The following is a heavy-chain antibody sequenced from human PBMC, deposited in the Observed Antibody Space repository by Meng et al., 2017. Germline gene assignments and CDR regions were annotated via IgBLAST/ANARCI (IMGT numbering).Heavy chain of an antibody. D-gene: IGHD2-21*02. CDR3: ARVGKVVTAPLTY. CDR1: GGSFSGYY. V-gene: IGHV4-34*01. Sequence: QEQLRPWVAGMLQPSETLSLTCAVYGGSFSGYYWSWSRQPPGKVLEWIGEINHSGSTNYHPSLKSRVTISVDTSKNQFSLKLSSVTAADTAVYYCARVGKVVTAPLTYWGQGTLVTVSS. J-gene: IGHJ4*02. CDR2: INHSGST.